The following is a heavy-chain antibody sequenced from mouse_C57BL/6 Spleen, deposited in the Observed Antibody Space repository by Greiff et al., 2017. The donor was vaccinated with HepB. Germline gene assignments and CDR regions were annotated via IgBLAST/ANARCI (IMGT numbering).Heavy chain of an antibody. V-gene: IGHV1-20*01. CDR1: GYSFTGYF. CDR2: INPYNGDT. D-gene: IGHD1-1*01. J-gene: IGHJ3*01. CDR3: ARDHYYGSSWFAY. Sequence: VQLQQSGPELVKPGDSVKISCKASGYSFTGYFMNWVMQSHGKSLEWIGRINPYNGDTFYNQKFKGKATLTVDKSSSTAHMELRSLTSEDSAVYYCARDHYYGSSWFAYWGQGTLVTVSA.